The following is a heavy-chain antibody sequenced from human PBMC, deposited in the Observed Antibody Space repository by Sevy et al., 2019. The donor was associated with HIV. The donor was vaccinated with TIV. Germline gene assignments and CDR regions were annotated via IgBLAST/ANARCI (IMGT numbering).Heavy chain of an antibody. CDR2: TSGSGGET. Sequence: GGSLRLSCAASEVTFSNYAMSWVRQAPGKGLEWVSSTSGSGGETFYADSVKGRFTISRDKSKNTLYLQMNSLRVEDTAVYYCAKDMILVVGEALDIWGQGTMVTVSS. CDR3: AKDMILVVGEALDI. D-gene: IGHD3-22*01. V-gene: IGHV3-23*01. CDR1: EVTFSNYA. J-gene: IGHJ3*02.